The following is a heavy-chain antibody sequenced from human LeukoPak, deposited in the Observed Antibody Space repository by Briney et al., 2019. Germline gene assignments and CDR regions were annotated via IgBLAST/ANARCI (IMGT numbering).Heavy chain of an antibody. V-gene: IGHV3-33*01. CDR1: GFTFSSYG. CDR3: ARAGYLLRLTDFDY. Sequence: GRSLRLSCAASGFTFSSYGMHWVRQAPGKGLEWVAVIWYDGSNKYYADSVKGRFTISRDNSKNTLYLQMNSLRAEDTAVYYCARAGYLLRLTDFDYWGQGTLVTVSS. CDR2: IWYDGSNK. D-gene: IGHD6-25*01. J-gene: IGHJ4*02.